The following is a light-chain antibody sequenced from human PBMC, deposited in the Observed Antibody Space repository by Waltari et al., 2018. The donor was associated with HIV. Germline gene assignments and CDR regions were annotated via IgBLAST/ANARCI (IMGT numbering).Light chain of an antibody. V-gene: IGLV2-8*01. CDR2: ESS. J-gene: IGLJ2*01. CDR3: SSYAGSKVV. Sequence: QSALTQPPSASGSPGQSATISCPVTTRDVGGNNYVSWYHQHPGKAPKLMIYESSKRPAGVPDRFSGSKSGNTASLAVSGLQAEEEADYYCSSYAGSKVVFGGGTKLTVL. CDR1: TRDVGGNNY.